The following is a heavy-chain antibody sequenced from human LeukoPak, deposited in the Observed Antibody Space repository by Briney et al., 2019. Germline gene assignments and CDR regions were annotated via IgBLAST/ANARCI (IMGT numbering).Heavy chain of an antibody. CDR2: ISGSGGST. J-gene: IGHJ6*02. CDR3: AKIVTPLRYSYGLPDPFSLQYYYYYGMDV. Sequence: PGGSLRLSCAASGFTFSSYAMSWVRQAPGKGLEWVSAISGSGGSTYYADSVKGRFTISRDNSKNTLYLQMNSLRAEDTAVYYCAKIVTPLRYSYGLPDPFSLQYYYYYGMDVWGQGTTVTVSS. CDR1: GFTFSSYA. D-gene: IGHD5-18*01. V-gene: IGHV3-23*01.